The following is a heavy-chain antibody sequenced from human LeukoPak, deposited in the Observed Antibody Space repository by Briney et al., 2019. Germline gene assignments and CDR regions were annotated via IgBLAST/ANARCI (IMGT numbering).Heavy chain of an antibody. V-gene: IGHV3-33*01. CDR2: IWYDGFNK. J-gene: IGHJ4*02. CDR3: ARDLGNWGWNDF. D-gene: IGHD7-27*01. Sequence: PGRSLRLSCAASGFTFSSYVMHWVRQAPGKGLEWVAVIWYDGFNKYYADSVKGRFTISRDNSKNTLYLHMNSLRAEDTAVYYCARDLGNWGWNDFWGQGTLVTVSS. CDR1: GFTFSSYV.